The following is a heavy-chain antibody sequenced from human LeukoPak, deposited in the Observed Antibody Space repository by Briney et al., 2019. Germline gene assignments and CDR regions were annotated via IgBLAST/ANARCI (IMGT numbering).Heavy chain of an antibody. D-gene: IGHD6-6*01. V-gene: IGHV1-2*02. CDR1: GYTFTGYY. CDR2: INPNSGGT. CDR3: ARDFPRSSSRPFDY. Sequence: GASVKVSCKASGYTFTGYYMHWVRQAPGQGLEWMGWINPNSGGTDYAQKFQGRVTMTRDTSISTAYMELSRLRSDDTAVYYCARDFPRSSSRPFDYWGQGTLVTVSS. J-gene: IGHJ4*02.